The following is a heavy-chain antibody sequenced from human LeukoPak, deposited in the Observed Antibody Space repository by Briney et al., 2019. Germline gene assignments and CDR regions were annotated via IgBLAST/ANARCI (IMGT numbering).Heavy chain of an antibody. V-gene: IGHV3-21*01. D-gene: IGHD6-13*01. Sequence: GGSLRLSCAASGFTFSSYSMMWVRQAPGKGLEWVSSISSSSSYIYYADSVKGRFTISRDNAKNSLYLQMNSPRAEDTAVYYCARDPLPGYSSSWSRVVWGQGTLVTVSS. CDR3: ARDPLPGYSSSWSRVV. CDR2: ISSSSSYI. J-gene: IGHJ4*02. CDR1: GFTFSSYS.